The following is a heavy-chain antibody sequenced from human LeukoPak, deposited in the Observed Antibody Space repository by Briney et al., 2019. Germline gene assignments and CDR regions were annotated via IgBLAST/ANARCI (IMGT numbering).Heavy chain of an antibody. V-gene: IGHV3-20*01. CDR2: INWNGGST. D-gene: IGHD3-16*01. Sequence: GGSLRLSCAASGFTFDDYGMSWVRQAPGKGLEWVSGINWNGGSTGYADSVKGRFTISRDNAKNSLYLQMNSLRAEDTALYHWASPGIAGVGGGGVGFAPWGQGPLVTVSS. CDR1: GFTFDDYG. CDR3: ASPGIAGVGGGGVGFAP. J-gene: IGHJ5*02.